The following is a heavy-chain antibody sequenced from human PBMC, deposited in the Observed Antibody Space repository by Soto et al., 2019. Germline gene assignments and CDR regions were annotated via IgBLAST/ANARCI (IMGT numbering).Heavy chain of an antibody. Sequence: ASVKVSCKASGYTFTSYGISWVRQAPGQGLEWMGWISAYNGNTNYAQKLQGRVTMTTDTSTSTAYMELGSLRSDDTAVYYCARYQITIFGVGVELDVWGQGTTVTVSS. CDR1: GYTFTSYG. CDR2: ISAYNGNT. J-gene: IGHJ6*02. CDR3: ARYQITIFGVGVELDV. D-gene: IGHD3-3*01. V-gene: IGHV1-18*01.